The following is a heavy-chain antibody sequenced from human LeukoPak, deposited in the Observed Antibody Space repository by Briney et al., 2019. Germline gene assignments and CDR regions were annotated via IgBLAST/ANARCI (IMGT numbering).Heavy chain of an antibody. J-gene: IGHJ4*02. CDR1: GFTFRDYT. CDR2: ISPYGSQK. Sequence: GGSLRLSCAASGFTFRDYTLHWVRQAPDKGLEWVAVISPYGSQKWYADSVKGRFTISRDDSKNTLSLQMNSLQTEDTAIYNCVTSPDRASHQFDFWGQGTLVTVSS. V-gene: IGHV3-30-3*01. CDR3: VTSPDRASHQFDF.